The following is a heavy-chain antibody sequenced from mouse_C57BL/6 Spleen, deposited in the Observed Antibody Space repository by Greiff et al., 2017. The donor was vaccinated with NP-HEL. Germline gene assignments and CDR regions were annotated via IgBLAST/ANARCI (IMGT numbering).Heavy chain of an antibody. CDR1: GYTFTTYP. D-gene: IGHD2-1*01. CDR3: ARRDLEDGNYFDY. V-gene: IGHV1-47*01. J-gene: IGHJ2*01. Sequence: LVESGAELVKPGASVKMSCKASGYTFTTYPIEWMKQNHGKSLEWIGNFHPYNDDTKYNEKFKGKATLTVEKSSSTVYLELSRLTSDDSAVYYCARRDLEDGNYFDYWGQGTTLTVSS. CDR2: FHPYNDDT.